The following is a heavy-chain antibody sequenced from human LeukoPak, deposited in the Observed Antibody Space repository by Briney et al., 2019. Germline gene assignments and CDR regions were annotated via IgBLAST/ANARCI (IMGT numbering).Heavy chain of an antibody. CDR3: ARLTPVLRFLEWLFLPLDY. CDR1: SDSISSSSNY. V-gene: IGHV4-39*01. D-gene: IGHD3-3*01. J-gene: IGHJ4*02. CDR2: IYYSGST. Sequence: SETLSLTCTVSSDSISSSSNYWAWVRQSPGKGLEWIGSIYYSGSTYYNPSLKSRVTISVDTSKNQFSLKLSSVTAADTAVYYCARLTPVLRFLEWLFLPLDYWGQGTLVTVSS.